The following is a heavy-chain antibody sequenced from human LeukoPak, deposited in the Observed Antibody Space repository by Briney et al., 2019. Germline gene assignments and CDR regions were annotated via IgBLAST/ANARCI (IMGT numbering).Heavy chain of an antibody. V-gene: IGHV4-59*01. Sequence: SETLSLTCTVSGGSISSYYWSWIRQPPGKGLEWIGYIYYSGSTNYNPSLKSRVTISVDTSKNQFSLKLSSVTAADTAVYYCAREADILTGYSLGRAFDIWGQGTMVTVSS. J-gene: IGHJ3*02. CDR2: IYYSGST. D-gene: IGHD3-9*01. CDR1: GGSISSYY. CDR3: AREADILTGYSLGRAFDI.